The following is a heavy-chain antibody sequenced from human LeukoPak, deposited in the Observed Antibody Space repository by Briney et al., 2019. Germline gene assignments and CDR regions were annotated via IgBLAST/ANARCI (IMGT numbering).Heavy chain of an antibody. CDR2: INLNSGGT. Sequence: ASVKVSCKASGYTFTDYYMHWVRQAPGQGLEWMGWINLNSGGTNYPQKFQGRVTMTRDTSISTAYMELNRLRSDDTAVYYCARKNWPSPGYAFDIWGQGTMVTVSS. CDR3: ARKNWPSPGYAFDI. V-gene: IGHV1-2*02. D-gene: IGHD2/OR15-2a*01. CDR1: GYTFTDYY. J-gene: IGHJ3*02.